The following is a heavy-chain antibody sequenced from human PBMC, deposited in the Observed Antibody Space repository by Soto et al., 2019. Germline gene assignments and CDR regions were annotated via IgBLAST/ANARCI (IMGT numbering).Heavy chain of an antibody. V-gene: IGHV4-59*01. CDR3: AREASSGYFQYYFDY. CDR2: IYYSGST. CDR1: GGSISSYY. J-gene: IGHJ4*02. Sequence: SETLSLTCTVSGGSISSYYWSWIRQPPGKGLEWIGYIYYSGSTNYNPSLKSRVTISVDTSKNQFSLKPSSVTAADTAVYYCAREASSGYFQYYFDYWGQGTLVTVSS. D-gene: IGHD3-22*01.